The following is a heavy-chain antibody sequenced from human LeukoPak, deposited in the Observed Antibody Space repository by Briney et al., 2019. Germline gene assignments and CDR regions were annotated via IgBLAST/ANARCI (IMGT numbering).Heavy chain of an antibody. J-gene: IGHJ3*01. CDR1: GFTFSSFA. CDR2: ISGSGGST. D-gene: IGHD2-2*01. Sequence: GGSLRLSCAASGFTFSSFAMSWVREAPGKGLKGFSAISGSGGSTYYPDSVKGRFTLSRDHSKNTLFLQMNSLRAEDTAVYYCAKDRSCSGSSCNVGSWGQGTMVTVSS. CDR3: AKDRSCSGSSCNVGS. V-gene: IGHV3-23*01.